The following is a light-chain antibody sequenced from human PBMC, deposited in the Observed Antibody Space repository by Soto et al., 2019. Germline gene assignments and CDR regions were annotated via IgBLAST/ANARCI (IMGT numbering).Light chain of an antibody. V-gene: IGKV1-12*01. CDR1: QGLSSW. Sequence: DIQMTQSPSSVSASVGDRVTITCRASQGLSSWLARYQQKPGKAPKLLIYAASSLQSGVPSRLNVSGSGTDYTLTTSCLRAEDVANTCCRQANSFRRPVAGGTKVE. CDR3: RQANSFRRP. J-gene: IGKJ4*01. CDR2: AAS.